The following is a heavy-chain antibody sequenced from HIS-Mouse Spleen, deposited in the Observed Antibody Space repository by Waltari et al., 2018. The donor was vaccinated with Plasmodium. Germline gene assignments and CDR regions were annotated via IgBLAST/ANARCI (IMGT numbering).Heavy chain of an antibody. CDR2: IYYSGST. CDR3: ARRGGSYYYFDY. J-gene: IGHJ4*02. V-gene: IGHV4-39*01. Sequence: QLQLQESGPGLVKPSETLSLTCTVSGGSIRRSRYYWGGIRRPPGKGLEWIGSIYYSGSTYYNPSLKSRVTISVDTSKNQFSLKLSSVTAADTAVYYCARRGGSYYYFDYWGQGTLVTVSS. CDR1: GGSIRRSRYY. D-gene: IGHD1-26*01.